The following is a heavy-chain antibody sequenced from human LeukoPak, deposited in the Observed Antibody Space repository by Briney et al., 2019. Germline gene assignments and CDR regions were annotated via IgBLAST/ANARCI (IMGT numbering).Heavy chain of an antibody. V-gene: IGHV4-34*01. Sequence: SETLSLTCAVYGGSFSGYYWSWIRQPPGKGLEWIGEINHSGSTNYNPSLKSRVTMSVDTSKNQFSLKLSSVTAADTAVYYCARGDYGDYSDWFDPWGQGTMVTVSS. D-gene: IGHD4-17*01. CDR1: GGSFSGYY. CDR3: ARGDYGDYSDWFDP. CDR2: INHSGST. J-gene: IGHJ3*01.